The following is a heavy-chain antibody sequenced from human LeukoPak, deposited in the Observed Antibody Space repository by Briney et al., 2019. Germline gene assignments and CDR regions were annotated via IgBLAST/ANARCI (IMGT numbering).Heavy chain of an antibody. J-gene: IGHJ5*02. D-gene: IGHD3-3*01. V-gene: IGHV4-34*09. CDR2: INHSGST. CDR3: ARDDRDPYDFWSGYQSGGFDP. Sequence: SETLSPTCAVYGGSFSGYYWSWIRQPPGKGLEWIGEINHSGSTNYNPSLKSRVTISVDTSKNQFSLKLSSVTAADTAVYYCARDDRDPYDFWSGYQSGGFDPWGQGTLVTVSS. CDR1: GGSFSGYY.